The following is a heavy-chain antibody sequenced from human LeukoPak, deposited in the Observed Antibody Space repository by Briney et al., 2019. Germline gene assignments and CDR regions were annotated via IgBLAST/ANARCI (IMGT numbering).Heavy chain of an antibody. D-gene: IGHD2-15*01. V-gene: IGHV4-59*02. CDR3: ARIHRYCSGGACYVLDN. Sequence: SETLSLTCVVSGGSVSGYYWGWIRQPPGRGLEWIGYVYHSGSTNYNPSFKSRITISVDTSRNQFSLQLSSVTAADTAVYYCARIHRYCSGGACYVLDNWGQGTLVAVSS. J-gene: IGHJ4*02. CDR1: GGSVSGYY. CDR2: VYHSGST.